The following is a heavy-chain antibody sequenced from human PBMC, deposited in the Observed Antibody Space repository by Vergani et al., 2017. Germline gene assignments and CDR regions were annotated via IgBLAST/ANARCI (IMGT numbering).Heavy chain of an antibody. D-gene: IGHD3-10*01. Sequence: QVQLVESGGGVVQPGTSLRLSCAASGFIFKNRGMQWVRQAPGKGLEWVALIWDDGSKKNYGDSMKGRFTISRDNSKDTLYLEMNSLRGEDSAVYYCANEGSANRIRGWLDHWGQGALVTVSS. CDR2: IWDDGSKK. CDR3: ANEGSANRIRGWLDH. J-gene: IGHJ4*02. V-gene: IGHV3-33*06. CDR1: GFIFKNRG.